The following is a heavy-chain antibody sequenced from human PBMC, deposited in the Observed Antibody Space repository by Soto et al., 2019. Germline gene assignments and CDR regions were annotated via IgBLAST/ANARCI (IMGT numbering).Heavy chain of an antibody. CDR2: INAANGDT. CDR1: GYTFTSYG. Sequence: ASVKVSCTASGYTFTSYGIHRVRQAPGQRLEWMGWINAANGDTKYSPKFQGRVTITRDTSASTAYMELSSLRSEDTAVYYCVRRHVSATGIDWSDPWGQGTLVTVSS. J-gene: IGHJ5*02. V-gene: IGHV1-3*01. D-gene: IGHD6-13*01. CDR3: VRRHVSATGIDWSDP.